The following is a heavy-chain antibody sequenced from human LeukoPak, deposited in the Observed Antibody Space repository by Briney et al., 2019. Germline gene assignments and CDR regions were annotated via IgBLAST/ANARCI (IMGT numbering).Heavy chain of an antibody. J-gene: IGHJ4*02. CDR2: TYDSGSS. V-gene: IGHV4-4*02. D-gene: IGHD2-2*01. Sequence: SETLSLTCAVSGGSISSSNWWSWVRQPPGKGLEWIGYTYDSGSSSYNPSLRSRVSISIDTSKNQFSLNLSSVTAADTAVYYCARGWASSWYYFDFWGQGTLVTVSS. CDR3: ARGWASSWYYFDF. CDR1: GGSISSSNW.